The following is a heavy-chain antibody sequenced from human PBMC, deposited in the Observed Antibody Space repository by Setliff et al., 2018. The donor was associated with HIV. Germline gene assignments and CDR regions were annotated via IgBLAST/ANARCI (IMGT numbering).Heavy chain of an antibody. J-gene: IGHJ3*02. D-gene: IGHD2-15*01. CDR1: GYSFTNYG. CDR3: ARDDVGYCSGGSCYHLFDTFDI. V-gene: IGHV1-18*01. CDR2: ISSYNDNT. Sequence: EASVKVSCKASGYSFTNYGISWVRQAPGQGLEWMGWISSYNDNTNYALNLQGRVTMTTDTSTSTAYMELRSLRSDDTAVYYCARDDVGYCSGGSCYHLFDTFDIWGQGTVVTV.